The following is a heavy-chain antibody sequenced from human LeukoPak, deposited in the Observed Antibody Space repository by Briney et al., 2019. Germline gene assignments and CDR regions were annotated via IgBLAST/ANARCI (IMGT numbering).Heavy chain of an antibody. CDR2: IYTSGST. CDR3: ARLGHSNYDFDY. J-gene: IGHJ4*02. Sequence: SETLSLTCTVSGGSISSGSYYWSWIRQPAGKGLEWIGRIYTSGSTNYNPSLKSRVTISVDTSKNQFSLKLSSVTAADTAVYYCARLGHSNYDFDYWGQGTLVTVSS. CDR1: GGSISSGSYY. D-gene: IGHD4-11*01. V-gene: IGHV4-61*02.